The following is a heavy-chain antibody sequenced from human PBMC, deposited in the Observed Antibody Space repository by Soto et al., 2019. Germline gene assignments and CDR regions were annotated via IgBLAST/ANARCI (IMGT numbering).Heavy chain of an antibody. J-gene: IGHJ4*02. D-gene: IGHD5-18*01. Sequence: QVQLVESGGGVVQPGRSLRLSCAASGFTFSSYGMNWVRQAPGKGLEWVAVVSYDEITKYYADSVKGRFTISRDNSKNTVYLQMNSLRPEDTAVYYCAKPLGLLRRAMAQGSDYWDQGTLVTVSS. CDR2: VSYDEITK. V-gene: IGHV3-30*18. CDR3: AKPLGLLRRAMAQGSDY. CDR1: GFTFSSYG.